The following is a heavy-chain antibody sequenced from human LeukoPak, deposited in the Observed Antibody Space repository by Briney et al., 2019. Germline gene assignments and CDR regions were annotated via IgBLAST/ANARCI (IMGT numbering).Heavy chain of an antibody. J-gene: IGHJ6*02. Sequence: ASVKVSCKVSGYTLTELSMHWVRQAPGKGLEWMGGFDPEDGETIYAQKFQGRVTMTEDTSTDTAYMELSSLRSEDTAVYYCATTDCSGGSCSTDYYYYYGMDVWGQGTTVTVSS. V-gene: IGHV1-24*01. CDR3: ATTDCSGGSCSTDYYYYYGMDV. D-gene: IGHD2-15*01. CDR2: FDPEDGET. CDR1: GYTLTELS.